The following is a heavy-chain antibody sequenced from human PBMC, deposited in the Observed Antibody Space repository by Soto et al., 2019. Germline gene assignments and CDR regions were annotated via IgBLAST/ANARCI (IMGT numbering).Heavy chain of an antibody. CDR3: AHKHAATWLCDY. Sequence: QITLKESGPTLVKPTQTLTLTCTFSGFSLTSGGVGVAWIRQPPGKAPEWLALIYGDDDKRFRPSLKNRLSITRDNSRNEVVLKMTKMDPVDTATFFCAHKHAATWLCDYWGPGILVTVSP. J-gene: IGHJ4*02. V-gene: IGHV2-5*02. D-gene: IGHD2-2*01. CDR2: IYGDDDK. CDR1: GFSLTSGGVG.